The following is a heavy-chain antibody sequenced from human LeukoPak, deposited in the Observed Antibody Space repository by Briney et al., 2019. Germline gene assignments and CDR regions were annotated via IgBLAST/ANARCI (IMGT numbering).Heavy chain of an antibody. V-gene: IGHV3-30*02. J-gene: IGHJ6*03. Sequence: GGSLRLSCAASGFIFSSYGMHWVRQAPGKGLEWVAFIRYDGSNKYYADSVKGRFTISRDNSKNTVYLQMNSLRAEDTAVYYCAKDSGSYDFWSGYFFTRANYYYYMDVWGKGTTVTVSS. D-gene: IGHD3-3*01. CDR1: GFIFSSYG. CDR3: AKDSGSYDFWSGYFFTRANYYYYMDV. CDR2: IRYDGSNK.